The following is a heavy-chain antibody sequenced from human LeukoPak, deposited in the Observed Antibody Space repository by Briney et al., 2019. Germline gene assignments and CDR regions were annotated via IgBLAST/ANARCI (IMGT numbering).Heavy chain of an antibody. CDR1: GFTFSSTT. D-gene: IGHD6-13*01. J-gene: IGHJ4*02. CDR3: TKDRRGPAAGTWYFDS. Sequence: GESLRLSCVASGFTFSSTTMGWVRQPPGRGLEWVSSITAIDGRTYYADSVRGLFTISRDNSKNTVYLQLNSLRAGDTAIYYCTKDRRGPAAGTWYFDSWGQGTLVTVSS. CDR2: ITAIDGRT. V-gene: IGHV3-23*01.